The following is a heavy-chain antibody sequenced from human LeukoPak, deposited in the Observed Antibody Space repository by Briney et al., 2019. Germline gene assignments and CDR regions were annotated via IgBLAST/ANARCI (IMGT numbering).Heavy chain of an antibody. CDR3: ARNNGMDV. CDR2: VNRDGSET. Sequence: GGSLRLSCAASGFTFSSYWMTWVRQVPGRGPEWVANVNRDGSETYYLDSVKGRFTISKDNAKNSLYLQMNSLRAEDTALYHCARNNGMDVWGQGTTVIVSS. CDR1: GFTFSSYW. V-gene: IGHV3-7*03. J-gene: IGHJ6*02.